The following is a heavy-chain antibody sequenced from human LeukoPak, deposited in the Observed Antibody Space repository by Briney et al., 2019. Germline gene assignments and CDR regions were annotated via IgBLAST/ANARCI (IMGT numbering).Heavy chain of an antibody. CDR1: GFTFSSYA. CDR3: ARDQSSSWSLDYYGMDV. J-gene: IGHJ6*02. D-gene: IGHD6-13*01. Sequence: GRSLRLSCAASGFTFSSYAMHWVRQAPGKRRERVAVISYDGSNKYYADSVKGRFTISRDNSKNTLYLQMNSLRAEDTAVYYCARDQSSSWSLDYYGMDVWGQGTTVTASS. V-gene: IGHV3-30-3*01. CDR2: ISYDGSNK.